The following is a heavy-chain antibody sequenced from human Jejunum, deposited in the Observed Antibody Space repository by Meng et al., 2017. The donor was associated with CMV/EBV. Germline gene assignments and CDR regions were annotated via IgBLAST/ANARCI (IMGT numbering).Heavy chain of an antibody. CDR3: AKILQDTYTAPMDY. J-gene: IGHJ4*02. D-gene: IGHD2-2*02. CDR1: GFEFNLYG. Sequence: QVQLVESGGGVFQPGSSLRVSCPDSGFEFNLYGMHWVRQAPGGGLQWVAAISFDGSITYHADSVKGRFTISRDNSNSTLFLQMNSLRSEDTAVYYCAKILQDTYTAPMDYWGQGTLVTVSS. CDR2: ISFDGSIT. V-gene: IGHV3-30*18.